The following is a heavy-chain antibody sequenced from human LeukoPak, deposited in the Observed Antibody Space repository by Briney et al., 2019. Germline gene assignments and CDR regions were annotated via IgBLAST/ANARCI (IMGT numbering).Heavy chain of an antibody. D-gene: IGHD3-22*01. J-gene: IGHJ4*02. V-gene: IGHV4-39*01. CDR2: IYYSGST. CDR1: GGSISSSSYY. Sequence: SETLSLTCTVSGGSISSSSYYWGWIRQPPGKGLEWIGSIYYSGSTYYNPSLKSRVTMSVDTSKNQFSLKLSSVTAADTAVYYCARHSDSSGYPPGYWGQGTLVTVSS. CDR3: ARHSDSSGYPPGY.